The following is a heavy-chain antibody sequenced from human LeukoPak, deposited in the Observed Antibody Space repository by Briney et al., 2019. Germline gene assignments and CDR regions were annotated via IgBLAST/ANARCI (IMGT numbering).Heavy chain of an antibody. V-gene: IGHV1-8*03. CDR3: ARVWWTQPYYFDY. Sequence: ASVKVSCKASGYTFTSYDINWVRQATGQGLEWMGWMNPNSGNTGYAQKFQGRVTITRNTSISTAYMELSSLRSEDTAVYYCARVWWTQPYYFDYWGQGTLVTVSS. J-gene: IGHJ4*02. CDR1: GYTFTSYD. D-gene: IGHD2-8*02. CDR2: MNPNSGNT.